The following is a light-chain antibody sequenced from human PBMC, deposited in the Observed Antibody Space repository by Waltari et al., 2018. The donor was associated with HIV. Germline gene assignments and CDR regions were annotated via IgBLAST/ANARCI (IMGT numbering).Light chain of an antibody. CDR2: SAS. V-gene: IGKV3-20*01. CDR3: HQCGTTPRT. CDR1: RSISSTF. Sequence: EIVVTQSPGTLSLSPGESATLSCRVSRSISSTFLCWYQQKPGQPPRLLTYSASTRAAGVPDRFRAGGSETDFTLTISGLVAEDSAVYYCHQCGTTPRTFGQGTRLEIK. J-gene: IGKJ2*01.